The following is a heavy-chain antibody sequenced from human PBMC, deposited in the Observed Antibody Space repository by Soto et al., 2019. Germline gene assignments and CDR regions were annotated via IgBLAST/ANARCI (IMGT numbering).Heavy chain of an antibody. CDR1: GGSISSYY. V-gene: IGHV4-59*01. D-gene: IGHD3-22*01. CDR3: ARANYYDSSGYYTDPSALDY. J-gene: IGHJ4*02. CDR2: IYYSGST. Sequence: WATLSITCTGSGGSISSYYWSWIRQPPGKGLEWIGYIYYSGSTNYNPSLKSRVTISVDTSKNQFSLKLSSVTAADTAVYYCARANYYDSSGYYTDPSALDYWGQGTLVTVSS.